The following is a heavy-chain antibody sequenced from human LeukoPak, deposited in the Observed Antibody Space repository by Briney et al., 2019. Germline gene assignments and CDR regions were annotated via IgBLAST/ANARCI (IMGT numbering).Heavy chain of an antibody. V-gene: IGHV1-2*02. D-gene: IGHD5-12*01. J-gene: IGHJ4*02. CDR1: GYTFTGYY. Sequence: ASVKVSCKASGYTFTGYYMHWVRQAPGQGLEWMGWINPNSGGTNYAQKFQGRVTMTRDTSISTAYMELSRLRSDDTAVYYCARLSVRDGYNSPFDYWGQGTLVTVSS. CDR3: ARLSVRDGYNSPFDY. CDR2: INPNSGGT.